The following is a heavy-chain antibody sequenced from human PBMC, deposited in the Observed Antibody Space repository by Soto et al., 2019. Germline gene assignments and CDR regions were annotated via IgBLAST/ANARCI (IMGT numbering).Heavy chain of an antibody. CDR3: ARAPYYYDSSGYPSYYYYYGMDV. J-gene: IGHJ6*02. V-gene: IGHV3-33*01. CDR2: IWYDGSNK. D-gene: IGHD3-22*01. CDR1: GFQFSSYG. Sequence: GGSLRLSCAASGFQFSSYGMHWVRQAPGKGLEWVAVIWYDGSNKYYADSVKGRFTISRDNSKNTLYLQMNSLRAEDTAVYYCARAPYYYDSSGYPSYYYYYGMDVWGQGTTVTVSS.